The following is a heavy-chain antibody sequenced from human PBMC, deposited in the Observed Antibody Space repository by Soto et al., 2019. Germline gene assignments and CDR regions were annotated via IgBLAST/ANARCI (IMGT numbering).Heavy chain of an antibody. V-gene: IGHV3-33*01. CDR1: GFTFNPNA. D-gene: IGHD6-13*01. CDR3: ARDGQQQAPYALDV. CDR2: IWYDGREK. J-gene: IGHJ6*02. Sequence: QVQLVESGGGVVQPGRSLRLSCAAPGFTFNPNAMHWARQAAGKGLEWVAQIWYDGREKNYTDSVKGRFTISRDNFKNTVFLQMDSLRVEDTAVYYCARDGQQQAPYALDVWGQGTTVIVSS.